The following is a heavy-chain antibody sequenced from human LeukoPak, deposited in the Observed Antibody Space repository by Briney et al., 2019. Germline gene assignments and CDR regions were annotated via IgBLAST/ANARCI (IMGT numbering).Heavy chain of an antibody. Sequence: GGSLRLSCATSGFTFSAYGIHWVRQAPGEGLEWVAVISYDGSNKYFADSVKGRFTISRDNPKSTLYLQMNSLRAEDTAVYYCAKSTTVTTQQRGYFDYWGQGTLVTVSS. CDR2: ISYDGSNK. CDR1: GFTFSAYG. D-gene: IGHD4-11*01. J-gene: IGHJ4*02. V-gene: IGHV3-30*18. CDR3: AKSTTVTTQQRGYFDY.